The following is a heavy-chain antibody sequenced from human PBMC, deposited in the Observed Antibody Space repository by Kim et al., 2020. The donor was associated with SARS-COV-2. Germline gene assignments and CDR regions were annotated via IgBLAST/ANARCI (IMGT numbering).Heavy chain of an antibody. Sequence: GSSMKSADSVNDRFSISRDNANKSLSLQMNSLTPEDTAVYYCVREPSNWGQGTLVTVSS. CDR2: GSSM. J-gene: IGHJ4*02. V-gene: IGHV3-11*01. D-gene: IGHD6-6*01. CDR3: VREPSN.